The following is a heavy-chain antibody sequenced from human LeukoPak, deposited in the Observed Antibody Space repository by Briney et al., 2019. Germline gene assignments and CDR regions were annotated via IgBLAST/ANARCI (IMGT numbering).Heavy chain of an antibody. V-gene: IGHV1-8*02. CDR3: ARSVGWYSKALDY. Sequence: ASVKVSCKASGYTFTSYAMHWVRQAPGQGLEWMGWMNPNSGNTGYAQKFQGRVTMTRNTSISTAYMELSSLRSEDTAVYYCARSVGWYSKALDYWGQGTLVTVSS. D-gene: IGHD6-19*01. CDR2: MNPNSGNT. J-gene: IGHJ4*02. CDR1: GYTFTSYA.